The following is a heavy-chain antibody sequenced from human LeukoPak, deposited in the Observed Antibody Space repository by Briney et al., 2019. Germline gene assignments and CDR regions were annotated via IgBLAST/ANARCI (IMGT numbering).Heavy chain of an antibody. V-gene: IGHV3-30*02. J-gene: IGHJ4*02. CDR3: TSLSGYYRY. Sequence: GGSLRLSCAASGFTFSSYGMHWVRQAPGKGLEWVAFIRYDGSNKYYADSVKGRFTISRDNSKNTLYLQKNSLRANDAAVYSCTSLSGYYRYWGQGNLVTVSS. CDR2: IRYDGSNK. D-gene: IGHD3-22*01. CDR1: GFTFSSYG.